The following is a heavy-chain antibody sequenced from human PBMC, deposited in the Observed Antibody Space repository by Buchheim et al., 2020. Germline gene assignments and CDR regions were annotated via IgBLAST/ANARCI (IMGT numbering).Heavy chain of an antibody. CDR1: GGSVSSGNW. CDR3: ARFFWSGIHGMDV. D-gene: IGHD3-3*01. V-gene: IGHV4-4*02. J-gene: IGHJ6*02. Sequence: QVQLQESGPGLVKPSGTLSLTCAVSGGSVSSGNWWSWVRQPPGKGLEWIGEIYHGGVSNYHPSLRSRVTISVDKSKNPVSLELNSVTATDTAVYHCARFFWSGIHGMDVWGQGTT. CDR2: IYHGGVS.